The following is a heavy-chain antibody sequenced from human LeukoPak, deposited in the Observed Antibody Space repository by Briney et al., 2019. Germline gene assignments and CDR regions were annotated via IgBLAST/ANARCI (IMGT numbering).Heavy chain of an antibody. CDR1: GGSISSSSYY. V-gene: IGHV4-39*01. CDR2: IYYSGST. CDR3: ASSYSSSLTRKFDY. D-gene: IGHD6-13*01. J-gene: IGHJ4*02. Sequence: SETLSLTCTVSGGSISSSSYYWGWIRQPPGKGLEWTGSIYYSGSTYYNPSLKSRVTISVDTSKNQFSLKLSSVTAADTAVYYCASSYSSSLTRKFDYWGQGTLVTVSS.